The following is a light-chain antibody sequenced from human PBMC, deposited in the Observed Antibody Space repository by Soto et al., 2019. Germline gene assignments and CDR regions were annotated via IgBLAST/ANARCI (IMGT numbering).Light chain of an antibody. Sequence: EIVMTQSPATLSVSPGEGATVSCRASQSVSSHLAWYQHKPGQAPRLLFYGASSRATGIPDRFSDSGSGIDFTLTISRLEPEDFAVYYCQQYGSSPLTFGGGTKVDIK. V-gene: IGKV3-20*01. CDR3: QQYGSSPLT. CDR1: QSVSSH. J-gene: IGKJ4*01. CDR2: GAS.